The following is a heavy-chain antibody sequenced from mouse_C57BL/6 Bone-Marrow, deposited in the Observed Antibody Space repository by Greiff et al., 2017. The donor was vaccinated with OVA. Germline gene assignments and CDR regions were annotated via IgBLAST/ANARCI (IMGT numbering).Heavy chain of an antibody. Sequence: VQLKESGGGLVQPGGSMKLSCAASGFTFSDAWMDWVRQSPEKGLEWVAEIRNKANNHATYYAESVKGRFTISRDDSKSSVYLQMNSLRAEDTGIYSCTTYFHYGSSYVWFAYWGQGTLVTVSA. J-gene: IGHJ3*01. D-gene: IGHD1-1*01. CDR3: TTYFHYGSSYVWFAY. CDR1: GFTFSDAW. CDR2: IRNKANNHAT. V-gene: IGHV6-6*01.